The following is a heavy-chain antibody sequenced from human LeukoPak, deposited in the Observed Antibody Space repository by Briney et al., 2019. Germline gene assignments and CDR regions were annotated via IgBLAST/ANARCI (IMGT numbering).Heavy chain of an antibody. V-gene: IGHV1-24*01. Sequence: GASVKVSCKVSGHTLTELSMHWVRQAPGKGLEWVGGFYPADGETVLAQKFQGRVTLTEDTSTDTSSMELRSLRSEDTAVYYCATSHRRFCSPSSCYMPFDFWGLGTLVTVSS. D-gene: IGHD2-2*02. CDR3: ATSHRRFCSPSSCYMPFDF. J-gene: IGHJ4*02. CDR2: FYPADGET. CDR1: GHTLTELS.